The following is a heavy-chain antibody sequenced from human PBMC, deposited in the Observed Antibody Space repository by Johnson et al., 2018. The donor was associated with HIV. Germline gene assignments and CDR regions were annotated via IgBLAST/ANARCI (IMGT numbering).Heavy chain of an antibody. V-gene: IGHV3-9*01. CDR1: GFTFDDYA. D-gene: IGHD3-9*01. Sequence: VQLVESGGGVVQPGGSLRLSCAASGFTFDDYAMHWVRQAPGKGLEWVSGIRWNNGYIGYADSLKGRFTISRDNSKNTLYLQMNSLRPEDTAVYYCARDGRDLVTRGSFDIWGQGTVVTVSS. CDR3: ARDGRDLVTRGSFDI. CDR2: IRWNNGYI. J-gene: IGHJ3*02.